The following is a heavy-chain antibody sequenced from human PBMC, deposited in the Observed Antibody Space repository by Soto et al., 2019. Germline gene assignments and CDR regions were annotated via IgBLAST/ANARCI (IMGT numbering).Heavy chain of an antibody. V-gene: IGHV5-10-1*01. CDR1: GYSFAGYW. CDR3: ARQIYDSDSGPNFKYYFDS. CDR2: IDPSDSQT. D-gene: IGHD3-22*01. Sequence: PGESLKISCKCSGYSFAGYWITWVRQMPGKGLEWMGRIDPSDSQTYYSPSFRGHVTISAAKSITTVFLQWSSLRASDTAMYYCARQIYDSDSGPNFKYYFDSWGQGTLVTLSS. J-gene: IGHJ4*02.